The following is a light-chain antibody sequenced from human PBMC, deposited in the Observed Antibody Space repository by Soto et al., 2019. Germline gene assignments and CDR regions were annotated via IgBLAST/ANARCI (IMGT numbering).Light chain of an antibody. Sequence: DIVFTQFRVTLSLSPGERATLSCRASQSVGSNYLAWYQQRPGQPPNLLIFGASHRAPDIPDRFSGSGSGTDFTLTISRLEPEDFAVYYCQQYGSSGTFGQGTKVDIK. CDR2: GAS. CDR3: QQYGSSGT. V-gene: IGKV3-20*01. J-gene: IGKJ1*01. CDR1: QSVGSNY.